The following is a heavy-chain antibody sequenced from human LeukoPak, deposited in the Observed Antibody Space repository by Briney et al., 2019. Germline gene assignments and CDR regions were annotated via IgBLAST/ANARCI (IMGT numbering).Heavy chain of an antibody. V-gene: IGHV4-30-2*01. Sequence: PSETLSLTCAVSGGSIGSGGYSWSWIRQPPGKGLEWIGYIYHSGSTYYNPSLKSRVTISVDRSKNQFSLKLSSVTAADTAVYYCARDSSIYGMDVWGQGTTVTVSS. CDR1: GGSIGSGGYS. J-gene: IGHJ6*02. CDR2: IYHSGST. CDR3: ARDSSIYGMDV. D-gene: IGHD6-13*01.